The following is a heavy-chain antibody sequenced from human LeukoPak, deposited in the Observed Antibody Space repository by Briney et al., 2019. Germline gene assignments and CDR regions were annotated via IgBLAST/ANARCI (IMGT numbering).Heavy chain of an antibody. CDR1: GFTFSSYA. CDR3: VKDFLHGPHIEPVGSVGPFDY. D-gene: IGHD2-2*01. Sequence: GGSLRLSCATSGFTFSSYAMRWVRQAPGKGLEWVSGLHADSGMTYYADSVKGRFTISRDNSKTTLYFPMNSLRTEDTAVYYCVKDFLHGPHIEPVGSVGPFDYWGQGTLVTVSS. CDR2: LHADSGMT. J-gene: IGHJ4*02. V-gene: IGHV3-23*01.